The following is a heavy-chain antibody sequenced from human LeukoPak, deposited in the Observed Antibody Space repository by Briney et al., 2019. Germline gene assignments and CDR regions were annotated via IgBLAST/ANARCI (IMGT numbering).Heavy chain of an antibody. V-gene: IGHV3-33*01. J-gene: IGHJ4*02. Sequence: GGSLRLSCAASGFTFSSYGVHWVRQAPGKGLEWVAVIWYDGSNKYYADSVKGRFTISRDNSKNTLYLQMNSLRAEDTAVYYCARPTYSGSYYWFDYWGQGTLVTVSS. D-gene: IGHD1-26*01. CDR2: IWYDGSNK. CDR1: GFTFSSYG. CDR3: ARPTYSGSYYWFDY.